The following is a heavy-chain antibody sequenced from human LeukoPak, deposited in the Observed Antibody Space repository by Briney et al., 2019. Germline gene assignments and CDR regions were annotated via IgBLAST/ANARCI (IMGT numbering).Heavy chain of an antibody. V-gene: IGHV3-49*04. J-gene: IGHJ4*02. CDR2: IRSKAYGGTT. CDR3: TRDHRYYDYVWGSYHLVGYFDY. CDR1: GFTFGDYA. Sequence: GRSLRLSCTASGFTFGDYAMSWVRQAPGKGLEWVGFIRSKAYGGTTEYAASVKGRFTISRDDSKSIAYLQMNSLKTEDTAVYYCTRDHRYYDYVWGSYHLVGYFDYWGQGTLVTVSS. D-gene: IGHD3-16*02.